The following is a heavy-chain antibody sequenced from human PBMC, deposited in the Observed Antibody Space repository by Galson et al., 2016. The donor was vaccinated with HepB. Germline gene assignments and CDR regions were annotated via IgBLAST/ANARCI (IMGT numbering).Heavy chain of an antibody. D-gene: IGHD3-3*01. CDR3: ARDRGFGMVIKAHAMDV. V-gene: IGHV3-33*01. Sequence: SLRLSCAASGFTFNMYGMHWVRQAPGKGLEWVAVIWSDGTNENYGDSVKGRFTISRDNSNNALFLQMKSLRAEDTALYYWARDRGFGMVIKAHAMDVWGQGTTVTVSS. CDR2: IWSDGTNE. CDR1: GFTFNMYG. J-gene: IGHJ6*02.